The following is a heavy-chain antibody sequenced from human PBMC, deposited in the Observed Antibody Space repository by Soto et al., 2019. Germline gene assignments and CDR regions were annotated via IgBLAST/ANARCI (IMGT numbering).Heavy chain of an antibody. J-gene: IGHJ4*02. D-gene: IGHD2-15*01. CDR3: ARLVVAASSSGY. V-gene: IGHV3-21*01. CDR2: ISSSSNYI. CDR1: GFTFSSYT. Sequence: PGGSLRLSCAASGFTFSSYTMNWVRQAPGKGLEWVSSISSSSNYIYYADSVKGRFTISRDNAKNSLYLQINSLRAEDSAVYYCARLVVAASSSGYWGRGTLVTVSS.